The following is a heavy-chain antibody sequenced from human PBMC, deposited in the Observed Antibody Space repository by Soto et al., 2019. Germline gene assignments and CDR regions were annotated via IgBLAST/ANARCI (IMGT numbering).Heavy chain of an antibody. CDR3: ARDPDMRGFDP. CDR2: INPSGGST. D-gene: IGHD2-15*01. Sequence: ASVKVSCKASGYTFTSYYMHWVRQAPGQGLERMGIINPSGGSTSYAQNFQGRVTMTRDTSTSTVYMELSSLRSEDTAVYYCARDPDMRGFDPWGQGTLVTVSS. J-gene: IGHJ5*02. CDR1: GYTFTSYY. V-gene: IGHV1-46*03.